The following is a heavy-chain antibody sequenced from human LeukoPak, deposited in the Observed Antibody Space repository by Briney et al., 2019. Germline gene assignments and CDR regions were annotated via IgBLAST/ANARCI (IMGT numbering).Heavy chain of an antibody. V-gene: IGHV4-38-2*01. CDR1: GNSISSGYY. J-gene: IGHJ1*01. Sequence: SETLSLTCGVSGNSISSGYYWGWIRQPPGKGLEWMGSLYHSGNTYYNPSLKSRVTISVDTSKNQFSLKLSSVTAADTAVYYCARAAEIGTLGYFQHWGQGTLVTVSS. CDR3: ARAAEIGTLGYFQH. D-gene: IGHD6-13*01. CDR2: LYHSGNT.